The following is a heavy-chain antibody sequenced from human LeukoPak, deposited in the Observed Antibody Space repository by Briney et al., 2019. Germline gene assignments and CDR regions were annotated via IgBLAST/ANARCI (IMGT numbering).Heavy chain of an antibody. CDR2: INPNSGGT. Sequence: GASVKVSCKASGYTFTGYYMHWVRQAPGQGRDWMGWINPNSGGTNYAQKFQGRVTMTRDTSISTDYMELSRLSSDDTAVYCCARSHPSKRGMDVWGQGTTVTVSS. CDR1: GYTFTGYY. D-gene: IGHD4-11*01. J-gene: IGHJ6*02. CDR3: ARSHPSKRGMDV. V-gene: IGHV1-2*02.